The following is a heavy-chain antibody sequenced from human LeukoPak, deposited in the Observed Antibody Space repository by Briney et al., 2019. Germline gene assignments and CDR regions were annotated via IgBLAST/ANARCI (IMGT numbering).Heavy chain of an antibody. Sequence: GASVKVSCKASGYTFTSYGISWVRQAPGQGLEWMGWISAYNGNTNYAQKLQGRVTMTTDTSTSTAYMELRSLRSDDTAVYYCARDPNYDILTVGNWFDPWGQGTLVTVSS. J-gene: IGHJ5*02. CDR1: GYTFTSYG. D-gene: IGHD3-9*01. CDR2: ISAYNGNT. CDR3: ARDPNYDILTVGNWFDP. V-gene: IGHV1-18*01.